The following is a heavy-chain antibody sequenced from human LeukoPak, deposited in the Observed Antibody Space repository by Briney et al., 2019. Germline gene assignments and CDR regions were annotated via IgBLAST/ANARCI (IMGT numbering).Heavy chain of an antibody. J-gene: IGHJ3*02. V-gene: IGHV3-23*01. Sequence: GGSLRLSCAVSGLTFNNYAMSWVRQAPGKGLEWVSGISGRGASKYYADSVKGRFTISRDNSRNTVYLQMNSLRAEDTAVYYCARGGSYLSAFDIWGQGTMVTVSS. CDR3: ARGGSYLSAFDI. D-gene: IGHD1-26*01. CDR2: ISGRGASK. CDR1: GLTFNNYA.